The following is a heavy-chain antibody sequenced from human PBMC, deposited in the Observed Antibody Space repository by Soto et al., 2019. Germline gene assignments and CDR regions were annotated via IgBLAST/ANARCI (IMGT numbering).Heavy chain of an antibody. CDR2: IYYSGST. J-gene: IGHJ3*02. D-gene: IGHD5-12*01. CDR1: GGSISSSSYY. CDR3: ARHIDGYNPFDI. Sequence: SETLSLTCTVSGGSISSSSYYWGWIRQPPGKGLEWIGSIYYSGSTYYNPSLKSRVTISVDTSKNQFSLKLSSVTAADTAVYYCARHIDGYNPFDIWGQGTMVTVSS. V-gene: IGHV4-39*01.